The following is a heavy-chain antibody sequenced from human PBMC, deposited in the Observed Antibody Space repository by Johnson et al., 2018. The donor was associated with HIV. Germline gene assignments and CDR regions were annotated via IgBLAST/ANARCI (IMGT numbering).Heavy chain of an antibody. CDR3: TTGLSWNDAFHI. V-gene: IGHV3-74*02. CDR1: GFTFSGYW. D-gene: IGHD1-1*01. CDR2: INPDGSST. Sequence: VQLVESGGGLVQPGGSLRLSCAASGFTFSGYWVYWVRQAPGKGLVWVSRINPDGSSTDYADSVKGRFTISRDNAKNTLYLQMNSLRAEDTAVYYCTTGLSWNDAFHIWAQGTMVTVSS. J-gene: IGHJ3*02.